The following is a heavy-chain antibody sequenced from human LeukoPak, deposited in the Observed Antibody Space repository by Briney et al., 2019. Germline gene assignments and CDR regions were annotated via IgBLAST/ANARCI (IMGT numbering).Heavy chain of an antibody. J-gene: IGHJ6*03. CDR1: GGSISSRNW. V-gene: IGHV4-4*02. Sequence: SETLSLTCAVSGGSISSRNWWSWVRRPPGKGLEWIAEIHHSGSTNYNPSLKSRVTISVDKSKNQFSLKLSSVTAADTAAYYCARIRGFGADYYYYYMDVWGKGTTVTVSS. CDR3: ARIRGFGADYYYYYMDV. D-gene: IGHD3-10*01. CDR2: IHHSGST.